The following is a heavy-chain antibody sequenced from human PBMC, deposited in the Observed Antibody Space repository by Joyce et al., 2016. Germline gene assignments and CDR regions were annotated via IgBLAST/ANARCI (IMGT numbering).Heavy chain of an antibody. V-gene: IGHV3-48*01. J-gene: IGHJ3*02. CDR2: ISSSSSTI. CDR3: AKADYGDKIDAFDI. Sequence: EVQLVESGGGLVQPGGSLRLSCAASGFTFSSYSMNWVRQAPGKGLDWVSYISSSSSTIYYADSGKGRFTISRDNAKNSLYLQMNSLRAEDTAVYYCAKADYGDKIDAFDIWGQGTMVTVSS. CDR1: GFTFSSYS. D-gene: IGHD4-17*01.